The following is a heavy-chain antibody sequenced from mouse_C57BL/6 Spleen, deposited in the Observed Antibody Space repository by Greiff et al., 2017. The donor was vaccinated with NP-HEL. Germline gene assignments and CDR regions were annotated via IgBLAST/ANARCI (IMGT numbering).Heavy chain of an antibody. V-gene: IGHV2-2*01. CDR2: IWSGGST. CDR1: GFSLTSYG. J-gene: IGHJ2*01. Sequence: VMLVESGPGLVQPSQSLSITCTVSGFSLTSYGVHWVRQSPGKGLEWLGVIWSGGSTDYTAAFISRLSISKDNSKSQVFFKMNSLQADDTAIYYCARNFPSYYYIDYWGQGTTLTVSS. D-gene: IGHD1-1*01. CDR3: ARNFPSYYYIDY.